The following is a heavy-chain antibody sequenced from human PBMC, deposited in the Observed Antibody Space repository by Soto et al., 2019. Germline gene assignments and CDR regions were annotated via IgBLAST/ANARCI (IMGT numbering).Heavy chain of an antibody. CDR1: GGSISSGGYY. D-gene: IGHD3-22*01. CDR2: IYYSGST. Sequence: PSETLSLTCTVSGGSISSGGYYWSWIRQHPGKGLEWIGYIYYSGSTYYNPSLKSRVTISVDTSKNQFSLKLSSVTAADTAVYYCARVTYYYDSSGYYNGGDNWFDPWGQGTLVTVS. CDR3: ARVTYYYDSSGYYNGGDNWFDP. J-gene: IGHJ5*02. V-gene: IGHV4-31*03.